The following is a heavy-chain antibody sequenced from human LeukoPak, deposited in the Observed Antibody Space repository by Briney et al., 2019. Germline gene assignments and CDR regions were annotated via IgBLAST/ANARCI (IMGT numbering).Heavy chain of an antibody. Sequence: SETLSLTCTVSGGSISTSSDYWGWIRQPPGKGLECIGSIYYSGSTYYNPSLKSRVTISVDTSKDQFSLKLRSVTAGDTAVYYCARGLRSSYYDSRGYYSAYHYDHMDVWGKGSTVTVSS. J-gene: IGHJ6*03. CDR2: IYYSGST. D-gene: IGHD3-22*01. CDR3: ARGLRSSYYDSRGYYSAYHYDHMDV. CDR1: GGSISTSSDY. V-gene: IGHV4-39*07.